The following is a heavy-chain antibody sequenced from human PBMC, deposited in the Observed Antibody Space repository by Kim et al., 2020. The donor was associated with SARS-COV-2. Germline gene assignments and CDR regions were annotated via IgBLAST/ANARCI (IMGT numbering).Heavy chain of an antibody. CDR3: AMGVAGTFDY. CDR2: ISYDGSNK. V-gene: IGHV3-30*03. Sequence: GGSLRLSCAASGFTFSSYGMHWVRQAPGKGLEWVAVISYDGSNKYYADSVKGRFTISRDNSKNTLYLQMNSLRAEDTAVYYCAMGVAGTFDYWGQGTLVTVSS. J-gene: IGHJ4*02. D-gene: IGHD6-19*01. CDR1: GFTFSSYG.